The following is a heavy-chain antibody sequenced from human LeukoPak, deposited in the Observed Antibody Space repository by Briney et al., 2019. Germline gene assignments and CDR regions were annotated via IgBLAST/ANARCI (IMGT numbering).Heavy chain of an antibody. CDR3: ARAGSTGYGSRNWFDP. J-gene: IGHJ5*02. V-gene: IGHV1-2*02. Sequence: ASVKVSCKASGYTFTSYYMHWVRQAPGQGLEWMGWINPNSGGTNYAQKFQGRVTMTRDTSISTAYMELSRLRSDDTAVYYCARAGSTGYGSRNWFDPWGQGTLVTVSS. D-gene: IGHD6-13*01. CDR1: GYTFTSYY. CDR2: INPNSGGT.